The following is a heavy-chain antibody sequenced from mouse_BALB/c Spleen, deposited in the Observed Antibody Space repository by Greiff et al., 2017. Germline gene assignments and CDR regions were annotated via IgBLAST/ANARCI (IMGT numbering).Heavy chain of an antibody. CDR1: GFTFNTYA. CDR3: VRRVYDGYGRYFDV. D-gene: IGHD2-3*01. V-gene: IGHV10-1*02. J-gene: IGHJ1*01. CDR2: IRSKSNNYAT. Sequence: EVKLQESGGGLVQPKGSLKLSCAASGFTFNTYAMNWVRQAPGKGLEWVARIRSKSNNYATYYADSVKDRFTISRDDSQSMLYLQMNNLKTEDTAMYYCVRRVYDGYGRYFDVWGAGTTVTVSS.